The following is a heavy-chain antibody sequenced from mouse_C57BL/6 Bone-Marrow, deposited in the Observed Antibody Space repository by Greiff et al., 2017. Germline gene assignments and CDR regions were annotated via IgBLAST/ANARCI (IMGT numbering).Heavy chain of an antibody. CDR2: ISYDGSN. CDR1: GYSITSGYY. CDR3: ARGYLLVVAY. V-gene: IGHV3-6*01. J-gene: IGHJ3*01. D-gene: IGHD1-1*01. Sequence: EVKLMESGPGLVKPSQSLSLTCSVTGYSITSGYYWNWIRQFPGNKLEWMGYISYDGSNNYNPSLKNRISITRDTSKNQFFLKLNSVTTEDTATYYCARGYLLVVAYWGQGTLVTVSA.